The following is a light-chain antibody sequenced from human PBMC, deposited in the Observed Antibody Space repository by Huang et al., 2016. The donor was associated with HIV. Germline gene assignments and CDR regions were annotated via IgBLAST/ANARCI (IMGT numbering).Light chain of an antibody. CDR2: DTS. J-gene: IGKJ4*01. V-gene: IGKV3-11*01. CDR1: QSVSNY. CDR3: QQRSDPLT. Sequence: EVVLTQSPATVSLSPGERATLSCRASQSVSNYLAWYQQRPGQAPRLLIYDTSNRATGFPARFSGSGSATDFTLTINSLEPEDFAVYYCQQRSDPLTFGGGTKVEI.